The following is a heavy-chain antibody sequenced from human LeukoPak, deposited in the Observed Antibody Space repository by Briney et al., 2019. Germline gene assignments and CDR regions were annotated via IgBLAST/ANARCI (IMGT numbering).Heavy chain of an antibody. D-gene: IGHD1-26*01. CDR2: ISGSGGST. J-gene: IGHJ4*02. CDR3: AKDLSSGSYDY. V-gene: IGHV3-23*01. CDR1: GFTFSSYS. Sequence: GGSLRLSCAASGFTFSSYSMNWVRQAPGKGLEWVSGISGSGGSTYHADSVKGRFTISRDNSKNTLSLQMNSLRAEDTAVYYCAKDLSSGSYDYWGQGTLVTVSS.